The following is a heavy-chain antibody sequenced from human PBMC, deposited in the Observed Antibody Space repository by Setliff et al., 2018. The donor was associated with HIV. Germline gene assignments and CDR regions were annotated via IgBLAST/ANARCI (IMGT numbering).Heavy chain of an antibody. V-gene: IGHV4-4*07. J-gene: IGHJ6*03. Sequence: PSETLSLTCTVSGGSINSFYWSWIRQPAGKGLEWIGRIYPGGSPKYNPSLKSRVTMSVDTSKNQFSLKLTSVTAADTATYYCARDRGPYCSSGICHPFYYHYMDVWGKGTTVTVS. CDR1: GGSINSFY. D-gene: IGHD2-15*01. CDR2: IYPGGSP. CDR3: ARDRGPYCSSGICHPFYYHYMDV.